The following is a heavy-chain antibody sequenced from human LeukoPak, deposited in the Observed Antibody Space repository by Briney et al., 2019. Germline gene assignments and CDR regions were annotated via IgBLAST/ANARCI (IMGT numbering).Heavy chain of an antibody. Sequence: RGASVKVSCKASGYTFTGYYMHWVRQAPGQGLEWMGRINPNSGGTNYAQKFQGRVTMTTDTSASTAYMELRSLRSDDTAVFYCVRGRRAATILGGLDYWGQGTLVIVSS. J-gene: IGHJ4*02. CDR2: INPNSGGT. V-gene: IGHV1-2*06. CDR3: VRGRRAATILGGLDY. CDR1: GYTFTGYY. D-gene: IGHD5-12*01.